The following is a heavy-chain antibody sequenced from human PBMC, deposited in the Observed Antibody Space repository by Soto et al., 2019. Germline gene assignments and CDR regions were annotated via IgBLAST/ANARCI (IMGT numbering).Heavy chain of an antibody. CDR2: VYYNGNT. CDR3: ARLSGSYNDRYFDS. J-gene: IGHJ4*02. V-gene: IGHV4-59*04. Sequence: SETLSLTCTVSGGSISSYYWSWIRQPPGKGLEWIGNVYYNGNTYYNPSLKSRLTISVDTSNNQFSLKLRSVTAADTAVYYCARLSGSYNDRYFDSWGQGTLVTVSS. CDR1: GGSISSYY. D-gene: IGHD1-26*01.